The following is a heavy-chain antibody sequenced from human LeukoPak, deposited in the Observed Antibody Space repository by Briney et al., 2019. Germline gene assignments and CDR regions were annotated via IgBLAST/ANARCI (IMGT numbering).Heavy chain of an antibody. CDR3: AREGLSSNDPADY. D-gene: IGHD6-13*01. Sequence: GGSPRLSYAASGFSFSRFAMNWVRQAPGKGPEWVSGSSGSGDETYYADSVQGRFTISRDNAKNSLYLQMNSLRAEDTAVYYCAREGLSSNDPADYWGQGTLVTVSS. J-gene: IGHJ4*02. CDR2: SSGSGDET. V-gene: IGHV3-23*01. CDR1: GFSFSRFA.